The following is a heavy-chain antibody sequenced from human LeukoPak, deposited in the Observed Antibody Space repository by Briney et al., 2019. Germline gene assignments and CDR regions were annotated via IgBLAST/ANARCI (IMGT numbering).Heavy chain of an antibody. CDR2: INHSGST. V-gene: IGHV4-34*01. CDR1: GGSFSGYY. J-gene: IGHJ4*02. Sequence: PSETLSLTCAVYGGSFSGYYWSWIRQPPGKGLEWIGEINHSGSTNYNPSLKSRVTISVDTSKNQFSLKLSSVTAADTAVYYCARVRSYGYYFDYWGQGTLVTVSS. D-gene: IGHD5-18*01. CDR3: ARVRSYGYYFDY.